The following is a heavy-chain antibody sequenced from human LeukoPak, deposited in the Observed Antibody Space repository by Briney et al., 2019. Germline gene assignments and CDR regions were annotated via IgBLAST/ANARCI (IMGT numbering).Heavy chain of an antibody. CDR2: ISGSGGST. Sequence: GGSLRLSCAASGFTFSNYAMSWVRQAPGKGLEWVSAISGSGGSTYYADSVKGRFTISRDNSKNTLYLQMNSLRAEDTAVYYCAKDLAGYCSGGSCYPSNYYYGMDVWGQGTTVTVSS. CDR3: AKDLAGYCSGGSCYPSNYYYGMDV. D-gene: IGHD2-15*01. V-gene: IGHV3-23*01. J-gene: IGHJ6*02. CDR1: GFTFSNYA.